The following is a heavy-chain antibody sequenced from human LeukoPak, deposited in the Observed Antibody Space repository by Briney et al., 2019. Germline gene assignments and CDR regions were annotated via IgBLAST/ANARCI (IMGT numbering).Heavy chain of an antibody. CDR3: ARGQAYYYGSGSFDY. CDR2: IIPIFGTA. D-gene: IGHD3-10*01. Sequence: ASVKVSCKASGGTFSSYAISWVRQAPGQGLEWMGGIIPIFGTANYAQKFQGRVTITTDESTSTAHMELSSLRSEDTAVYYCARGQAYYYGSGSFDYWGQGTLVTVSS. CDR1: GGTFSSYA. V-gene: IGHV1-69*05. J-gene: IGHJ4*02.